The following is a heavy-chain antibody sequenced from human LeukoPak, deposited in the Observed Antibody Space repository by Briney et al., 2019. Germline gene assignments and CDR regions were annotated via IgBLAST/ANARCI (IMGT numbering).Heavy chain of an antibody. D-gene: IGHD6-25*01. CDR3: ARDFPHFGGYGLFDY. V-gene: IGHV1-2*02. Sequence: ASVKVSCKASGYTFIGYYMHWVRQAPGQGLEWMGWINPSSGGTDYAQRFQGRVTMTRDTSISTAYMELSRLRSDDTAVYYCARDFPHFGGYGLFDYWGQGTLVTVSS. CDR1: GYTFIGYY. CDR2: INPSSGGT. J-gene: IGHJ4*02.